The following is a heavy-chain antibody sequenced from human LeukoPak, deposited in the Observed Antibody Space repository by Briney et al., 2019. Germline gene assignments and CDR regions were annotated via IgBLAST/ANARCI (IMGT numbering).Heavy chain of an antibody. V-gene: IGHV1-18*01. CDR3: ARDVSSGWCWFDP. D-gene: IGHD6-19*01. CDR2: ISTYNGAT. CDR1: GGTFSSYA. Sequence: GASVKVSCKASGGTFSSYAISWVRQAPGQGLEWMGWISTYNGATNYAQKFQARLTMTTDTSTSTAYMDLRSLRSDDTAVYYCARDVSSGWCWFDPWGQGTLVTVSS. J-gene: IGHJ5*02.